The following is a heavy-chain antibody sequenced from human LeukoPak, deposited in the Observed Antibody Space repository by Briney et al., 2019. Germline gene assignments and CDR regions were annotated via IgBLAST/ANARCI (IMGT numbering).Heavy chain of an antibody. CDR3: ARDGSDYYDSSGYLRLFDY. CDR1: GGSISSSSYY. D-gene: IGHD3-22*01. V-gene: IGHV4-39*07. J-gene: IGHJ4*02. Sequence: PSETLSLTCSVSGGSISSSSYYWGCIRQPPGQGLEWIGNIYYSGSTYYNPSLKSRVTISVDTSKNQFSLKLSSVTAADTAVYYCARDGSDYYDSSGYLRLFDYWGQGTLVTVSS. CDR2: IYYSGST.